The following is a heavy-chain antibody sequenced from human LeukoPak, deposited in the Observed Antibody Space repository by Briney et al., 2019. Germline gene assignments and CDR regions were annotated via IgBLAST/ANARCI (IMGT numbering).Heavy chain of an antibody. CDR1: GGSFSGYY. D-gene: IGHD3-9*01. J-gene: IGHJ6*02. CDR2: INHSGST. V-gene: IGHV4-34*01. Sequence: SETLSLTCAVYGGSFSGYYWSWIRQPPGKGLEWIGEINHSGSTNYNPSLKSRVTISVDTSKNQFSLKLSSVTAADTAVYYCARGPYDTWGYYCYGMDVWGQGTTVTVSS. CDR3: ARGPYDTWGYYCYGMDV.